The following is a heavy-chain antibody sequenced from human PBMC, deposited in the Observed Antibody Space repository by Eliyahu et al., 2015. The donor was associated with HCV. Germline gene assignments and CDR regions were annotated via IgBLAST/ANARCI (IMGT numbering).Heavy chain of an antibody. J-gene: IGHJ2*01. CDR3: AKDYVRRGYAYYGNWYFDL. CDR2: ATWNSALL. D-gene: IGHD3-16*01. Sequence: EVQLVESGGGVVQPGRSLRLSCVASGFTFDDYALHWVRETAGKGLGWVAGATWNSALLTYADSVKGRFTISRDNAKNSLYLQMNSLSAEDTALYYCAKDYVRRGYAYYGNWYFDLWGRGTLVTVSS. V-gene: IGHV3-9*01. CDR1: GFTFDDYA.